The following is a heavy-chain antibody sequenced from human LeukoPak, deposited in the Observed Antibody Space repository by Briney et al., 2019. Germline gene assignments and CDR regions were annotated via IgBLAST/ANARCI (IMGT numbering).Heavy chain of an antibody. CDR1: GGSISSSNW. V-gene: IGHV4-4*02. D-gene: IGHD2-8*02. J-gene: IGHJ6*03. Sequence: SETLSLTCAVSGGSISSSNWWSWVRQPPGKGLEWIGEIYHSGSTNYNPSLKSRVTISVDKSKNQFSLKVNSVTAADTAVYYCARFAGGASGYFYYMDVWGKGTTVTVSS. CDR2: IYHSGST. CDR3: ARFAGGASGYFYYMDV.